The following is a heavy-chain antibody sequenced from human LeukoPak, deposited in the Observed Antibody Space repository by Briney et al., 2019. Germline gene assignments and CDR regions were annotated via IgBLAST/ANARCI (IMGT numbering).Heavy chain of an antibody. D-gene: IGHD3-10*01. V-gene: IGHV1-8*01. CDR1: GYTFTSYD. CDR3: ARVPRITMVRGVIKLDY. Sequence: ASVKVSCKASGYTFTSYDINWVRQATGQGLEWMGWMNPNSGNTGYAQKFQGRVTMTRNTSISTAYMELSSLRSEDTAVYYCARVPRITMVRGVIKLDYWGQGTLVTVSS. CDR2: MNPNSGNT. J-gene: IGHJ4*02.